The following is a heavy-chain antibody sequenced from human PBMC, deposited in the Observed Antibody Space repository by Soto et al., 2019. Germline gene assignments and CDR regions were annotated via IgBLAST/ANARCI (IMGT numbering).Heavy chain of an antibody. J-gene: IGHJ4*02. CDR3: ARGVGIKWDPNGYYFDY. V-gene: IGHV3-74*01. Sequence: EVQLVESGGGLVQSGGSLRLSCAASGFTFSSYWMHWVRQAPGKGLVWVSRINSEGSRTTYADSVKGRFTISRDSATNTLYLQMNSLRAEDTAVYYCARGVGIKWDPNGYYFDYWGQGTLVTVSS. CDR1: GFTFSSYW. D-gene: IGHD2-21*01. CDR2: INSEGSRT.